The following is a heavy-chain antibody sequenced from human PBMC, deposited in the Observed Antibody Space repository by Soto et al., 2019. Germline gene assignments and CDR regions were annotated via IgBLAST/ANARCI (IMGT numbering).Heavy chain of an antibody. CDR1: GGFVTSGSYY. CDR2: MSHSGGT. CDR3: ARVERGTATTVVDAFDI. D-gene: IGHD1-1*01. J-gene: IGHJ3*02. V-gene: IGHV4-34*01. Sequence: QVQLQQWGAGLLKPSETLSLTCAVYGGFVTSGSYYWSWIRQPPGKGLEWIGEMSHSGGTHFNPSLTRRVTISVDTSKNQFTLKMSSVTAADTDLCYCARVERGTATTVVDAFDIWGPWTRVTVSS.